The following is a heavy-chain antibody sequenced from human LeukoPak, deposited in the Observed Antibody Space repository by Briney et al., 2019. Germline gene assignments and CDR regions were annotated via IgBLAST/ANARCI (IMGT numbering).Heavy chain of an antibody. Sequence: HPGGSLRLSCAASGFTFSSYSMSWVRQAPGKGLEWVANINQDGSDKYYVDSVKGRFTISRDNAENSLFLQMDSLGAEDTAVYYCAGSSGKWEPHAHWGQGTLVTVSS. CDR2: INQDGSDK. J-gene: IGHJ4*02. CDR1: GFTFSSYS. V-gene: IGHV3-7*01. D-gene: IGHD1-14*01. CDR3: AGSSGKWEPHAH.